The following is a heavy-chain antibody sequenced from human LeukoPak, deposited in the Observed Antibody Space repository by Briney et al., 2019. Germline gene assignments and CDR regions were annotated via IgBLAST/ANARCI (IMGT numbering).Heavy chain of an antibody. CDR1: GFTVSSNY. J-gene: IGHJ4*02. Sequence: PGGSLRLSCAASGFTVSSNYMSWVRQAPGKGLEWVSVIYSGGSTYYADSVKGRFTISRDNSKNTLYLQMNSLRAEDTAVYYCARAMYYYGSGSYAFDYWGQGTLVTVSS. D-gene: IGHD3-10*01. CDR3: ARAMYYYGSGSYAFDY. V-gene: IGHV3-66*01. CDR2: IYSGGST.